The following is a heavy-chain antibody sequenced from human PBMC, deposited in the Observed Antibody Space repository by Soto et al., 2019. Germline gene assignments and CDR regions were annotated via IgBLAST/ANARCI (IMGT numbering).Heavy chain of an antibody. CDR1: RFTFSSYA. CDR2: ISYDGSNK. V-gene: IGHV3-30*18. Sequence: GSLRLSCAASRFTFSSYAMHWVRQAPGKGLEWVAIISYDGSNKYYSDSVKGRFTISRDNSKNTLYLQMNSLRAEDTAVYYCAKDGETKQSLRDFDYWGQGTLVTVSS. J-gene: IGHJ4*02. CDR3: AKDGETKQSLRDFDY. D-gene: IGHD6-19*01.